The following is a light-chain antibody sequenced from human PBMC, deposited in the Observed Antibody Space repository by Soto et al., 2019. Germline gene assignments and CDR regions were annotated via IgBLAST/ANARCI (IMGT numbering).Light chain of an antibody. V-gene: IGKV1-33*01. Sequence: IQLTQSPSSLSASVGDRVTITCQASQDISSYLNWYHQKPGKVPKLLIYDASNLQTGVPSRFSGIGSGTHFTFSISGLQPKDSATYYGQKFDNVPYTFGQGTKLEIK. CDR1: QDISSY. CDR3: QKFDNVPYT. CDR2: DAS. J-gene: IGKJ2*01.